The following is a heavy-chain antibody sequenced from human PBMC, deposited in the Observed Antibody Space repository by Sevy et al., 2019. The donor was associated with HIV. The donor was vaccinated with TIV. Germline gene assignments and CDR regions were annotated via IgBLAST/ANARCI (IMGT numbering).Heavy chain of an antibody. CDR1: GFTFNNYA. V-gene: IGHV3-30*18. J-gene: IGHJ6*02. D-gene: IGHD2-8*02. CDR3: AKDRCTGDVCENYYYALDI. Sequence: GGSLRLSCAASGFTFNNYAMHWVRQAPGKGLEWVAVISKDGRTKYYAESVKGRFTISRDNSKNTLNLQMNSLRAEDTAVFYCAKDRCTGDVCENYYYALDIWGQGTTVTVSS. CDR2: ISKDGRTK.